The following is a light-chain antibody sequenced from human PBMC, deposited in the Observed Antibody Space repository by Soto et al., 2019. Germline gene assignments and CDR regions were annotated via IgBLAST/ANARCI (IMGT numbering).Light chain of an antibody. CDR3: GSYTSSTFYV. CDR2: EVS. Sequence: QSVLTQPASVSGSPGQSITISCTGTSSDVGGYSYVSWYQQHPGKAPKLMIYEVSNRPSGVSNRSSGSKSGNTASLTISGLQAEDEADYYCGSYTSSTFYVFGTGTKVTVL. V-gene: IGLV2-14*01. J-gene: IGLJ1*01. CDR1: SSDVGGYSY.